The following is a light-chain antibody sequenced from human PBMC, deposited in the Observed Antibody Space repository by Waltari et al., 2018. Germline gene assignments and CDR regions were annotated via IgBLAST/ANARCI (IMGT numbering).Light chain of an antibody. CDR3: QQFDSAPLT. CDR1: QDINIY. Sequence: DIQMTQSPSSLSASIGDRVTSTCQASQDINIYLNWYQQKPGKAPKVLSYDASDLMTGVPSRFRGSGSGKDFTLTITSLQPEDFATYYCQQFDSAPLTFGGGTKIEIK. CDR2: DAS. V-gene: IGKV1-33*01. J-gene: IGKJ4*01.